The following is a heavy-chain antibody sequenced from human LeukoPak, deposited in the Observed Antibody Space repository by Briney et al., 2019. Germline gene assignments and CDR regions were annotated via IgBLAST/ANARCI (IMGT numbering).Heavy chain of an antibody. CDR1: GLTFSSYG. CDR3: AKDPWDY. J-gene: IGHJ4*02. V-gene: IGHV3-30*02. CDR2: VHYDGSNK. Sequence: GGSLRLSCAASGLTFSSYGIHWVRQAPGKGPEWVAFVHYDGSNKYYADSVKGRFTVSRDNSKNTVYLEMNSLNSEDTAVYFCAKDPWDYWGQGTLVTVSS.